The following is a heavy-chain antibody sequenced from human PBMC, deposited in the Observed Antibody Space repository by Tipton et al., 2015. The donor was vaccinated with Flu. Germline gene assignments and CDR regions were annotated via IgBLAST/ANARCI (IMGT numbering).Heavy chain of an antibody. CDR2: IYYSGST. CDR3: ARNSVAAKGWFDP. D-gene: IGHD6-19*01. Sequence: TLSLTCTVSGSSISSSSYYWGWIRQPPGKGLEWIGSIYYSGSTYYNPSLKSRVTISVDTSKNQFSLKLSSVTAADTAVYYCARNSVAAKGWFDPWGQGTLVTVSS. V-gene: IGHV4-39*01. CDR1: GSSISSSSYY. J-gene: IGHJ5*02.